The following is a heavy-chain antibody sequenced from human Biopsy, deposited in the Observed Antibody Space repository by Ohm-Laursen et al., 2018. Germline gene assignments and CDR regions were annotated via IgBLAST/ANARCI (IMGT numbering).Heavy chain of an antibody. CDR3: ARGQALKSFDY. Sequence: GTLSLTCAVSGYSINSGYYWGWIRHPPGKGLEWIGRIYHSGSTYYNPSLKSRVTISVDTSKNRFSLKLSSVTAADTAGYYCARGQALKSFDYWGQGTLVTVSS. CDR1: GYSINSGYY. CDR2: IYHSGST. J-gene: IGHJ4*02. V-gene: IGHV4-38-2*01.